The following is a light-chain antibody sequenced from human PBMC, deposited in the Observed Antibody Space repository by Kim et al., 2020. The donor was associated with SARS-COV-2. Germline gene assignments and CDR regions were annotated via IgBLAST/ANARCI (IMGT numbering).Light chain of an antibody. CDR1: QTFTSF. J-gene: IGKJ5*01. V-gene: IGKV3-11*01. Sequence: CSPGARLTLAGRASQTFTSFLAWYQQKPGQAPSLLIYDASIRATGIPARFSGSGSGTDFTLTISSLQPDDFAVYYCQQRGSWPMTFGQGTRLEIK. CDR3: QQRGSWPMT. CDR2: DAS.